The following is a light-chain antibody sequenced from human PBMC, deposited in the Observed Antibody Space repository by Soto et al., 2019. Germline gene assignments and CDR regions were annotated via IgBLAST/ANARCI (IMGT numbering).Light chain of an antibody. V-gene: IGKV1-5*03. Sequence: EIEVTQSPSTLSASVGDIVTITCLASQSFTSWLAWYQQKPGKAPKLLISKASSLESGVPSRFSGSGSGTEFTLTINSLQPDDFATYYCQQYNTYRAFGQGTRLEIK. J-gene: IGKJ5*01. CDR1: QSFTSW. CDR3: QQYNTYRA. CDR2: KAS.